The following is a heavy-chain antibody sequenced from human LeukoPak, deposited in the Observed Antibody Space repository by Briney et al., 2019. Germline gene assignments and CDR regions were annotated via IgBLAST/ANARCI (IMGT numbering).Heavy chain of an antibody. CDR1: GGSFSGYY. CDR2: INHSGST. CDR3: ARAPHFFDARGSRYYFDS. J-gene: IGHJ4*02. Sequence: SETLSLTCAVYGGSFSGYYWSWIRQPPGKGLEWIGEINHSGSTNHNPSLKSRVTISVDTSKNQFSLHVSSVTAADTAVYYCARAPHFFDARGSRYYFDSWGQGALVTVSS. V-gene: IGHV4-34*01. D-gene: IGHD3-10*01.